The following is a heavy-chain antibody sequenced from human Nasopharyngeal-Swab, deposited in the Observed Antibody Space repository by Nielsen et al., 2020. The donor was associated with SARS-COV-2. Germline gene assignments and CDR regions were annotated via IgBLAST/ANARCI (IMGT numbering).Heavy chain of an antibody. J-gene: IGHJ6*02. CDR1: GLTFSSYA. CDR2: ISYDGSKK. D-gene: IGHD6-13*01. CDR3: ARDQGSSWYTYYYYYGMDV. V-gene: IGHV3-30-3*01. Sequence: GGSLSLSCAASGLTFSSYAMHWVRQAPGKGLEWVAVISYDGSKKYYADSVKGRFTISRDNSKNTLYLQMNSLRAEDTAVYYCARDQGSSWYTYYYYYGMDVWGQGTTVTVSS.